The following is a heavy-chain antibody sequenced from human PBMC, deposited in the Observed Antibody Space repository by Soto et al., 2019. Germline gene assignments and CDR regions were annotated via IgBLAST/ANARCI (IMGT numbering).Heavy chain of an antibody. J-gene: IGHJ5*02. CDR1: GYTFTSYG. D-gene: IGHD3-22*01. Sequence: ASVKVSCKASGYTFTSYGISWVRQAPGQGLEWMGWISAYNGNTNYAQKLQGRVTMTTDTSTSTAYMELSSLRSEDTAVYCCARVISYYYDSSGPNWFDPWGQGTLVTVSS. CDR3: ARVISYYYDSSGPNWFDP. CDR2: ISAYNGNT. V-gene: IGHV1-18*01.